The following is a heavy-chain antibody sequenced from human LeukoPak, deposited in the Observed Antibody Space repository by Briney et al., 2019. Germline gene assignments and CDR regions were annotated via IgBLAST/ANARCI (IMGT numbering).Heavy chain of an antibody. V-gene: IGHV4-34*01. Sequence: SETLSLTCAVYGGSFSGYYWSWIRQPPGKGLEWIGEINHSGSTNYNPSLKSRVTISVDTSKNQFSLKLSSVTAADTAVYYCARRHYYDTLPAGAFDIWGQGTMVTVSS. CDR3: ARRHYYDTLPAGAFDI. CDR1: GGSFSGYY. J-gene: IGHJ3*02. D-gene: IGHD3-22*01. CDR2: INHSGST.